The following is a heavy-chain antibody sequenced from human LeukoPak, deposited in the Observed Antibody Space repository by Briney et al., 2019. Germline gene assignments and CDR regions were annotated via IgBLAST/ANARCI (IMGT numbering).Heavy chain of an antibody. CDR1: GFTFSDYY. D-gene: IGHD5-12*01. CDR2: ISSSGGTK. CDR3: ARESVATVNWFDP. J-gene: IGHJ5*02. Sequence: KPGGSLRLSCAASGFTFSDYYTNWIRQAPGKGLEWVSYISSSGGTKYYADSVKGRFTISGDNAKNAVYLQMNSLRAEDTAMYYCARESVATVNWFDPWGQGTLVTVSS. V-gene: IGHV3-11*01.